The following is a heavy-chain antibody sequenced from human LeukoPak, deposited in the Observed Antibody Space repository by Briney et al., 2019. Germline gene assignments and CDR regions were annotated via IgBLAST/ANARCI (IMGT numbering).Heavy chain of an antibody. CDR2: IKEDGSEK. CDR3: AISSRVIAANVWFDY. D-gene: IGHD2-15*01. J-gene: IGHJ4*02. V-gene: IGHV3-7*01. Sequence: GGSLRLSCAASGFTFIAYSMSWVRQAPGKRLEWVANIKEDGSEKYYVDSVKGRFTISRDNAKNSLYLQMNSLRVEDTAVYYCAISSRVIAANVWFDYWGQGTLVTVSS. CDR1: GFTFIAYS.